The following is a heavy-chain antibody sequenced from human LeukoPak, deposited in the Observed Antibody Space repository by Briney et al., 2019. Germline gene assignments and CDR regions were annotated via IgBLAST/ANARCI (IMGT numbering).Heavy chain of an antibody. Sequence: GGSLQISCKGSGYSFTSYWIGGVRQLPGKGLEWMGIIYPGDSDTRYSPSFQGQVTISAEKYSRTGYVQWSSLKASDTAMYYCARVQLRYFDWSATDAFDIWGQGTMVTVSS. D-gene: IGHD3-9*01. CDR1: GYSFTSYW. CDR2: IYPGDSDT. J-gene: IGHJ3*02. CDR3: ARVQLRYFDWSATDAFDI. V-gene: IGHV5-51*01.